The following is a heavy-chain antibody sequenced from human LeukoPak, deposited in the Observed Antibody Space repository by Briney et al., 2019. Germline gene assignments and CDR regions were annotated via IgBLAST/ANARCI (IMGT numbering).Heavy chain of an antibody. V-gene: IGHV5-51*01. J-gene: IGHJ4*02. CDR2: IYPGDSDT. Sequence: PGESLKISCKGSGYSFTNYWIGWGRQRSGKGLEGMVIIYPGDSDTRYSPSFQGQVTISPDKSNSTAYLQWSSLKASDTAMYYCARQTGGNGIDYWGQGTLVTVSS. CDR3: ARQTGGNGIDY. D-gene: IGHD7-27*01. CDR1: GYSFTNYW.